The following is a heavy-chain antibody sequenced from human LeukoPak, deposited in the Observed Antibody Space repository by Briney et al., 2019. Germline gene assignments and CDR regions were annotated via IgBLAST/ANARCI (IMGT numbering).Heavy chain of an antibody. CDR3: AREYSSSWYGPYYYGMDV. V-gene: IGHV4-34*01. CDR2: INHSGST. D-gene: IGHD6-13*01. J-gene: IGHJ6*02. Sequence: SETLSLTCAVYGGSFSGYYWSWIRQPPGKGLEWIGEINHSGSTNYNPSLKSRVTISVVTSKNQFSLKLSSVTAADTAVYYCAREYSSSWYGPYYYGMDVWGQGTAVTVSS. CDR1: GGSFSGYY.